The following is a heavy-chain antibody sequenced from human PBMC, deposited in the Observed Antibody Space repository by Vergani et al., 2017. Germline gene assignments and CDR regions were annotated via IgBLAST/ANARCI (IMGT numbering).Heavy chain of an antibody. Sequence: EVQLVESGGGLVQPGGSLRLSCAASGFTFSSYEMNWVRQAPGKGLEWVSYISSSGSTIYYADSVKGRFTISRDNAKNSLYLQMNSLGAEDTAVYYCARVRVRGYDILTGYYESALYGMDVWGQGTTVTVSS. CDR1: GFTFSSYE. J-gene: IGHJ6*02. CDR2: ISSSGSTI. CDR3: ARVRVRGYDILTGYYESALYGMDV. V-gene: IGHV3-48*03. D-gene: IGHD3-9*01.